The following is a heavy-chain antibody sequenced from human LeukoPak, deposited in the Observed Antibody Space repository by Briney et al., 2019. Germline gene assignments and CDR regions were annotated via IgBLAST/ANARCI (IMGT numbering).Heavy chain of an antibody. CDR3: ARGPLIAAAGTW. CDR1: GFIFTSYA. Sequence: GGSLRLSCAASGFIFTSYAMSWVRQTPGKGLEWVASIKEDGSVRQYVDSVKGRFSISRDNTKGSLFLQLNSLRAEDTAVYYCARGPLIAAAGTWWGQGTLVTVSS. D-gene: IGHD6-13*01. V-gene: IGHV3-7*03. J-gene: IGHJ4*02. CDR2: IKEDGSVR.